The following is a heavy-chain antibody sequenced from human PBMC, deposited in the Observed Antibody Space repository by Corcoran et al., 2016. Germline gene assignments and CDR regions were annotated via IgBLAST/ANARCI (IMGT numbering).Heavy chain of an antibody. Sequence: QVQLVQSGAEVKKPGASVKVSCKASGYTFTSYGISWVRQAPGQGLEWMGWISAYNGNTNYAQKLQGRVTMTTDTSTSTAYMELRSLRSDDTAVYYCAREGYCSRTSCHSHYYYYYGMDVWGQGTTVTVSS. CDR3: AREGYCSRTSCHSHYYYYYGMDV. CDR1: GYTFTSYG. V-gene: IGHV1-18*01. D-gene: IGHD2-2*01. CDR2: ISAYNGNT. J-gene: IGHJ6*02.